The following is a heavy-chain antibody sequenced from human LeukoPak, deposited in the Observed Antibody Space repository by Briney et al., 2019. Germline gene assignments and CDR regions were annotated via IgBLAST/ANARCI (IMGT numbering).Heavy chain of an antibody. Sequence: SETLSLTCTVSGGSINSYWSWIRQPAGKGLEWIGRIYTSGSTNYNPSLKSRVTMSVDTSKNQFSLKLSSVTAADTAVYYCARDRRGYSYGYGWFDPWGQGTLVTVSS. J-gene: IGHJ5*02. CDR1: GGSINSY. CDR3: ARDRRGYSYGYGWFDP. CDR2: IYTSGST. V-gene: IGHV4-4*07. D-gene: IGHD5-18*01.